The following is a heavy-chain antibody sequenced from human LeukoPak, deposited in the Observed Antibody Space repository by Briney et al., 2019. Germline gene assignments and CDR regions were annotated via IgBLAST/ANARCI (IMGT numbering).Heavy chain of an antibody. CDR2: INPNSGGT. CDR3: ARGYPLSTTAAGTYFQH. V-gene: IGHV1-2*02. CDR1: GYTFSGYY. D-gene: IGHD6-13*01. J-gene: IGHJ1*01. Sequence: GASVKVSCKASGYTFSGYYMHWVRQAPGQGLEWMGWINPNSGGTNYAQKFQGRVTMTRDRTISTVYMELSSLGSDDTAVYYCARGYPLSTTAAGTYFQHWGQGTLVTVSS.